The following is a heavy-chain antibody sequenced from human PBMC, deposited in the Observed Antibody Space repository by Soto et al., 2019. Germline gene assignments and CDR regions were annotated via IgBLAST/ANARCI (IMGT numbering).Heavy chain of an antibody. J-gene: IGHJ4*02. Sequence: ASVKVSCKASGYTFTSYGISWVRQAPGQGLEWMGWISAYNGNTNYAQKFQGRVTITADKSTSTAYMELSSLRSEDTAVYYCARDSKPTYDSSGSFDYWGQGTLVTVSS. CDR2: ISAYNGNT. V-gene: IGHV1-18*04. CDR1: GYTFTSYG. CDR3: ARDSKPTYDSSGSFDY. D-gene: IGHD3-22*01.